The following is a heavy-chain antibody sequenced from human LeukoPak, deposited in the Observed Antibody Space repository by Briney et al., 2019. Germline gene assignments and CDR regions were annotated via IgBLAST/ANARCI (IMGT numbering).Heavy chain of an antibody. CDR2: IIPILGIA. V-gene: IGHV1-69*04. Sequence: ASVKVSCKASGGTLSSYAISWARQAPGQGLEWMGRIIPILGIANYAQKFQGRVTITADKSTSTAYMELSSLRSEDTAVYYCARERVVPAAIHYYYYGMDVWGQGTTVTVPS. CDR3: ARERVVPAAIHYYYYGMDV. D-gene: IGHD2-2*01. J-gene: IGHJ6*02. CDR1: GGTLSSYA.